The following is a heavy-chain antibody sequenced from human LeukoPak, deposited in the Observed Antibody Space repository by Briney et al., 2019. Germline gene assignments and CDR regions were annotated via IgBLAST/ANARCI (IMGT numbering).Heavy chain of an antibody. V-gene: IGHV1-2*02. CDR2: INPNSGGT. CDR3: GRDRHWNQGNFDY. J-gene: IGHJ4*02. CDR1: GYTFTGYY. Sequence: WASVKVSCKASGYTFTGYYRHWVRQAPGQGLEWMGWINPNSGGTNYAQKFQGRVTMTRDTSISTAYMELSRLTYDDTAVYYCGRDRHWNQGNFDYWGQGTLVTVSS. D-gene: IGHD1-1*01.